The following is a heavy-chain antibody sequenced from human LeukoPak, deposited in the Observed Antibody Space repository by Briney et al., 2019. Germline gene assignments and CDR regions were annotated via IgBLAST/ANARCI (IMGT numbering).Heavy chain of an antibody. J-gene: IGHJ4*02. CDR1: GGSISSSSYY. V-gene: IGHV4-39*01. CDR2: SYYSGST. CDR3: ARGAYVYYSDSSGYYYFDY. Sequence: SETLSLTCTVSGGSISSSSYYWGWIRQPPGKGLEWIGSSYYSGSTYYNPSLKSRVTISVDTSKNQSSLKLSSVTAADPAVYYCARGAYVYYSDSSGYYYFDYWGQGTLVTVSS. D-gene: IGHD3-22*01.